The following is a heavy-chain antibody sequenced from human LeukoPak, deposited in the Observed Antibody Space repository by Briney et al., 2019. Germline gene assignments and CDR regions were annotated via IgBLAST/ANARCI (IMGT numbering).Heavy chain of an antibody. CDR2: MFYSGST. V-gene: IGHV4-39*01. J-gene: IGHJ3*01. Sequence: SETLSLTCTVSGGSISSRSHCWGWIRQPPGKGLEWIGTMFYSGSTYYNPSLKSRVAISVDTSENQFSLELNSGTAADTAVYYCAVAGVRYYDSSGLHAFDFWGRGTMVTVSS. D-gene: IGHD3-22*01. CDR1: GGSISSRSHC. CDR3: AVAGVRYYDSSGLHAFDF.